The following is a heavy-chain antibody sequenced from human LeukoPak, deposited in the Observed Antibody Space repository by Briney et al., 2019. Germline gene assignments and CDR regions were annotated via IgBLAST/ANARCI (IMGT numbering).Heavy chain of an antibody. Sequence: PGGSLRLSCAASGFTFISYVMHWVRQAPGKGLEWVSYISSSSSTIYYADSVKGRFTISRDNAKNSLYLQMNSLRDEDTAVYYCARDNYYDSSGSFDYWGQGTLVTVSS. D-gene: IGHD3-22*01. V-gene: IGHV3-48*02. CDR2: ISSSSSTI. CDR3: ARDNYYDSSGSFDY. J-gene: IGHJ4*02. CDR1: GFTFISYV.